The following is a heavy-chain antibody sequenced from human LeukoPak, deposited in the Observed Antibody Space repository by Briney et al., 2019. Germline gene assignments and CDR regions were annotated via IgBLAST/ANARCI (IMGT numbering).Heavy chain of an antibody. CDR3: AKDDPRGGESMDASDI. D-gene: IGHD3-16*01. CDR1: GFTFSSYG. J-gene: IGHJ3*02. CDR2: IRYDGSNK. Sequence: GGSLRLSCAASGFTFSSYGMHWVRQAPGKGLEWVAFIRYDGSNKYYADSVKGRFTISRDNSKNTLYLQMNSLRAEDTAVYYCAKDDPRGGESMDASDIWGQGTMVTVSS. V-gene: IGHV3-30*02.